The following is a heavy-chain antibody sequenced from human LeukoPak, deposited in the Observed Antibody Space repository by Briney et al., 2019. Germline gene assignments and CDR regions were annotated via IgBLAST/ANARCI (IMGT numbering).Heavy chain of an antibody. CDR2: ISAYNGNT. Sequence: ASVKVSCKASGYTFTSYGISWVRQAPGQGLEWMGWISAYNGNTNYAQKLQGRVTMTTDTSTSTAYMELRSLRSDDTAVYYCARDLHTYYDILTGYYFDYWGQGTLVTVSS. D-gene: IGHD3-9*01. V-gene: IGHV1-18*01. CDR3: ARDLHTYYDILTGYYFDY. CDR1: GYTFTSYG. J-gene: IGHJ4*02.